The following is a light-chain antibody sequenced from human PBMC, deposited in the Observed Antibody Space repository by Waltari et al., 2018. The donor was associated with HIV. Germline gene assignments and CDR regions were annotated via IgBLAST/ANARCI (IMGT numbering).Light chain of an antibody. V-gene: IGLV1-44*01. J-gene: IGLJ2*01. CDR3: AAWDDSLNGPV. CDR2: SNN. CDR1: SSNIGSHS. Sequence: QSVLTQSPSASGTPGPRVIISCSGISSNIGSHSVNWYQQLPGTAPKLLIDSNNERPSGVPDRFAGSKSGTSASLAISGLQSEDEADYHCAAWDDSLNGPVFGGGTKLTVL.